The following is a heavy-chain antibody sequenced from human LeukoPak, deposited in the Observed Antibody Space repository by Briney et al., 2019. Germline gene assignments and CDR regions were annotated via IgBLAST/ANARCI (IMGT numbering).Heavy chain of an antibody. J-gene: IGHJ3*02. CDR2: IYYSGST. CDR3: ARDGLISIAAAGHDAFDI. D-gene: IGHD6-13*01. Sequence: SETLSLTCTVSGGSISSYYWSWIRQPPGKGLEWIGYIYYSGSTNYNPSLKSRVTISVDTSKNQFSLKLSSVTAADTAVYYCARDGLISIAAAGHDAFDIWGQGTMVTVSS. CDR1: GGSISSYY. V-gene: IGHV4-59*01.